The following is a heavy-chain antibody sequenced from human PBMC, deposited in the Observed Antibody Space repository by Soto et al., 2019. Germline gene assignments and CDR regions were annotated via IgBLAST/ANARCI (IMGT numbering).Heavy chain of an antibody. J-gene: IGHJ3*02. CDR2: ILYDGSNQ. CDR1: GFTFSNYA. CDR3: ARGGYYDSSGYYLEAFDI. Sequence: QVQLVESGGGVVQPGRSLRLSCAASGFTFSNYAMHWVRQAPGKGLEWVAIILYDGSNQYYADSVKGRFTISRDNSKNTRYLQINSLRAEDTAVHYCARGGYYDSSGYYLEAFDIWGQGTMVTVSS. V-gene: IGHV3-30-3*01. D-gene: IGHD3-22*01.